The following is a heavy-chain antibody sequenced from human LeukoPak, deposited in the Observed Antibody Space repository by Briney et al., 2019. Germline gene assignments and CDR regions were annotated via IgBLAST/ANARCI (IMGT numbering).Heavy chain of an antibody. CDR2: INQDGSGK. V-gene: IGHV3-7*01. Sequence: PGGSLRLSCAASGFTFSSFWMSWVRQAPGKRLEWVANINQDGSGKYFVDSVKGRFTISRDNAKNSLYLQMNSLRAEDTAVYYCARGVSGEPWGQGTLVTVSS. J-gene: IGHJ5*02. CDR3: ARGVSGEP. CDR1: GFTFSSFW. D-gene: IGHD1-14*01.